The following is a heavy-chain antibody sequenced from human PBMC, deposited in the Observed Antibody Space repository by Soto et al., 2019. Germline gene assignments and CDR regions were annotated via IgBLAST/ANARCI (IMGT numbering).Heavy chain of an antibody. D-gene: IGHD3-9*01. V-gene: IGHV3-48*03. CDR1: GFTFSSYE. J-gene: IGHJ4*02. Sequence: PGGSLRLSCAASGFTFSSYEMNWVRQAPGKGLEWVSYISSSGSTIYYADSVKGRFTISRDNAKDSLYLQMNSLRAEDTAVYYCARDKMDGWLTRFHYWGPGTMVTVSS. CDR3: ARDKMDGWLTRFHY. CDR2: ISSSGSTI.